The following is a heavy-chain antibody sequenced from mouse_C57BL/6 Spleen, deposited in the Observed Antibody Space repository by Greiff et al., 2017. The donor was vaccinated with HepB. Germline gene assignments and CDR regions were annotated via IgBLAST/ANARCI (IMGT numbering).Heavy chain of an antibody. CDR1: GYTFTSYW. D-gene: IGHD2-1*01. J-gene: IGHJ2*01. CDR3: ATFYYGNYAATVFDY. Sequence: QVQLQQPGAELVKPGASVKVSCKASGYTFTSYWMHWVKQRPGQGLEWIGRIHPSDSDTNYNQKFKGKATLTVDKSSSTAYMQLSSLTSEDSAVYYCATFYYGNYAATVFDYWGQGTTLTVSS. CDR2: IHPSDSDT. V-gene: IGHV1-74*01.